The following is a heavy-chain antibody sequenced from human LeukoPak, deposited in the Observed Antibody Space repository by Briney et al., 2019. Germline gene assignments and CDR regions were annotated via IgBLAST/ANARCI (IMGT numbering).Heavy chain of an antibody. D-gene: IGHD2-2*01. Sequence: SETLSLTCTVSGGSISSSSYYWGWIRQPPGKGLEWIGSIYYSGSTYYNPSLKSRVTISVDTSKDQFSLKLSSVTAADTAVYYCARGVVVVLGGYFDYWGQGTLVTVSS. CDR1: GGSISSSSYY. CDR2: IYYSGST. J-gene: IGHJ4*02. CDR3: ARGVVVVLGGYFDY. V-gene: IGHV4-39*07.